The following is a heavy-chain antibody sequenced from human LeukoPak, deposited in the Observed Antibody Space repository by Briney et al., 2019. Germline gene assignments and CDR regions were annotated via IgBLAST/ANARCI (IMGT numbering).Heavy chain of an antibody. Sequence: SGGSLRLSCAASGFTFSAYDLTWVRQAPGKGLEWVATISGSGGTTWYMDSVKGRFTISRDNSKNRLYLQMNSLRVEHTAVYYCAKPGEYCSSTSCYGFDYWGQGTLVTVSS. V-gene: IGHV3-23*01. CDR2: ISGSGGTT. CDR1: GFTFSAYD. CDR3: AKPGEYCSSTSCYGFDY. D-gene: IGHD2-2*01. J-gene: IGHJ4*02.